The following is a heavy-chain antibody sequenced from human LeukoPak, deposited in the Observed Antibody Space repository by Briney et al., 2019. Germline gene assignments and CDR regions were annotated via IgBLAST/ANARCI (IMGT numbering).Heavy chain of an antibody. CDR1: GGSISSSSYY. CDR2: IYYSGST. Sequence: SETLSLTCTVSGGSISSSSYYWGWIRQPPGKGLEWIGSIYYSGSTYYNPSLKSRVTISVDTSKHQFSLQLSSVTAADTAVYYCARLQAAMVTFFAFDIWGQGTMVTVSS. CDR3: ARLQAAMVTFFAFDI. J-gene: IGHJ3*02. D-gene: IGHD5-18*01. V-gene: IGHV4-39*01.